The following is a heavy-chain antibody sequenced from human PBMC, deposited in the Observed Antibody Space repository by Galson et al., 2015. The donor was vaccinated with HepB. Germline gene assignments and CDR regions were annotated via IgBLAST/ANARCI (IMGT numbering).Heavy chain of an antibody. J-gene: IGHJ6*02. D-gene: IGHD3-22*01. CDR1: GYTFTGYY. CDR3: APSSHYYDSSGGMDV. V-gene: IGHV1-2*02. CDR2: INPNSGDT. Sequence: SVKVSCKASGYTFTGYYMHWVRQAPGQGLEWMGWINPNSGDTKYAQKFQGRVTMTRDTSISTAYMELSSLRSDDTAVYYCAPSSHYYDSSGGMDVWGQGTTVTVSS.